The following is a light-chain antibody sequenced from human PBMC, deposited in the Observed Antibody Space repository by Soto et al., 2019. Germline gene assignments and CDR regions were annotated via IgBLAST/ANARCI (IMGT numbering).Light chain of an antibody. V-gene: IGLV2-14*01. CDR2: EVS. CDR1: SSDVGGYNY. Sequence: QSALTQPASVSGSPGQSITISCTGTSSDVGGYNYVSWYQQHPGKAPKLMIYEVSNRPSGVSNRFSGSKSGNTASLTISGLQAEDEADYYCSSSSVFGGGTQLTVL. J-gene: IGLJ2*01. CDR3: SSSSV.